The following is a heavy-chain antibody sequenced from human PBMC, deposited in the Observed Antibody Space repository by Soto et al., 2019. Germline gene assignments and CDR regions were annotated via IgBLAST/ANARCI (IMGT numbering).Heavy chain of an antibody. CDR3: ARDFKRGGLLWFGELPRTPYYYYGMDV. J-gene: IGHJ6*02. CDR2: IYHSGST. Sequence: QVQLQESGPGLVKPSGTLSLTCAVSGGSISSSNWWSWVRQPPGKGLEWIGEIYHSGSTNYNPSLKSRVTISVDKSKNQFSLKLSSVTAADTAVYYCARDFKRGGLLWFGELPRTPYYYYGMDVWGQGTTVTVSS. V-gene: IGHV4-4*02. CDR1: GGSISSSNW. D-gene: IGHD3-10*01.